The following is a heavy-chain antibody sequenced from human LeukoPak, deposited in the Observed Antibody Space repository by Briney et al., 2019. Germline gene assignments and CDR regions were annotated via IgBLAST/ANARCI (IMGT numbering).Heavy chain of an antibody. CDR3: TRPLPQTTQRAAGFDY. D-gene: IGHD4-11*01. CDR1: GFTVISNY. CDR2: IYSGGST. Sequence: GGSLRLSCAASGFTVISNYMNWVRQAPGKGLEWVSVIYSGGSTYYADSVKGRFTLSRDNSKNTFYLQMNSLRAEDTAVYYCTRPLPQTTQRAAGFDYWGQGTLVTVSS. V-gene: IGHV3-66*04. J-gene: IGHJ4*02.